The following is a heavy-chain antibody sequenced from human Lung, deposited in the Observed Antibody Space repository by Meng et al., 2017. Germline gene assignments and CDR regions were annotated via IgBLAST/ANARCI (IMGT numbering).Heavy chain of an antibody. Sequence: QVKLVQSGPEGKKPGASVKLSCKPSGYTFAAYWIHWLRQAPGQGLEWMGRIDPNNDHTQYAQNFQGRVAMTSDTSISTVYMELNGLRSDDTAVYYCARDEDISAAGKLFGDYWGQGTLVTVSS. J-gene: IGHJ4*02. CDR3: ARDEDISAAGKLFGDY. V-gene: IGHV1-2*06. D-gene: IGHD6-13*01. CDR1: GYTFAAYW. CDR2: IDPNNDHT.